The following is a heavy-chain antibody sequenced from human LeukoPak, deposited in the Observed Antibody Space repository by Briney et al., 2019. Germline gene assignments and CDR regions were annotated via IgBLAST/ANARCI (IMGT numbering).Heavy chain of an antibody. D-gene: IGHD6-19*01. CDR2: VKPNSGGT. J-gene: IGHJ4*02. V-gene: IGHV1-2*02. CDR1: GYTFTDYY. CDR3: ARSMAVAGYLDLPFDY. Sequence: GASVKVSCKASGYTFTDYYLHWVRQAPGQGLEWMGWVKPNSGGTNFAQKFQGRVTMTRDTSISTAYMELSSLTSDDTAMYYCARSMAVAGYLDLPFDYWGQGTLVTVSS.